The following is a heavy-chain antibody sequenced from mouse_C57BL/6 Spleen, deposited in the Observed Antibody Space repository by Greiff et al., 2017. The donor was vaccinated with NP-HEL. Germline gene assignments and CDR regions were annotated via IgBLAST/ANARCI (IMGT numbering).Heavy chain of an antibody. V-gene: IGHV5-16*01. D-gene: IGHD2-1*01. CDR2: INYDGSST. CDR3: ARDEDGNFWYFDV. Sequence: DVKLVESEGGLVQPGSSMKLSCTASGFTFSDYYMAWVRQVPEKGLEWVANINYDGSSTYYLDSLKSRFIISRDNAKNILYLQMSSLKSEDTATYYCARDEDGNFWYFDVWGTGTTVTVSS. J-gene: IGHJ1*03. CDR1: GFTFSDYY.